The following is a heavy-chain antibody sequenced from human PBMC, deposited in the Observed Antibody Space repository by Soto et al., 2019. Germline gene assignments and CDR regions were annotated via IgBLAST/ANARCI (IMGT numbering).Heavy chain of an antibody. CDR2: IYDGGST. CDR1: GDSISDVNYY. V-gene: IGHV4-39*01. CDR3: ARRGFMGATTIDY. D-gene: IGHD1-26*01. Sequence: SETLSLTCTVSGDSISDVNYYWSWIRQSPDKGLEWIGHIYDGGSTYSNPSLKSRVSISVDTSKNQFSLKLSSVTAADTAVYYCARRGFMGATTIDYWGQGTLVTSPQ. J-gene: IGHJ4*02.